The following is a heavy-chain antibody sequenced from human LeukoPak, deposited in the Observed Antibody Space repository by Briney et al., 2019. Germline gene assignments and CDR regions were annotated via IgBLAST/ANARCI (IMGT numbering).Heavy chain of an antibody. CDR2: ISWNSGSI. CDR3: AKDRAGDYYDSYFDY. D-gene: IGHD3-22*01. Sequence: GGSLRLSCAASGFTFDDYAMHWVRQALGKGLEWVSGISWNSGSIGYADSVKGRFTISRDNAKNSLYLQMNSLRAEDTALYYCAKDRAGDYYDSYFDYWGQGTLVTVSS. J-gene: IGHJ4*02. V-gene: IGHV3-9*01. CDR1: GFTFDDYA.